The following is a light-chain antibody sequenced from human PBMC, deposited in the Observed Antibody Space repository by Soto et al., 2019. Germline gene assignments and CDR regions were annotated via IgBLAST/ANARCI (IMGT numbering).Light chain of an antibody. V-gene: IGKV3-11*01. CDR1: QSVSRY. J-gene: IGKJ5*01. CDR3: QQRSNWIT. Sequence: ILLTQSPATLSLSPGERATLSCRASQSVSRYLAWYQQKPGQAPRLLIHDASYRATGIPARLSGSGSGTDFTLTISSLEPEDFAVYYCQQRSNWITFGQGTRLEIK. CDR2: DAS.